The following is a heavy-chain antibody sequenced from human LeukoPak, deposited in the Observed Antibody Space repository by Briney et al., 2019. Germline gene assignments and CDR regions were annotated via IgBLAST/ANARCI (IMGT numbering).Heavy chain of an antibody. Sequence: GGSLRLSCAASGFAFNNAWMSWVRQAPGKGLEWVATISYDGSNKSYADSVKGRFIISRDNSKNTLYLQMNSLRAEDTAVYYCARDQIMVTTILDYYYGMDVWGQGTTVTVSS. V-gene: IGHV3-30-3*01. D-gene: IGHD2-21*02. CDR2: ISYDGSNK. CDR1: GFAFNNAW. CDR3: ARDQIMVTTILDYYYGMDV. J-gene: IGHJ6*02.